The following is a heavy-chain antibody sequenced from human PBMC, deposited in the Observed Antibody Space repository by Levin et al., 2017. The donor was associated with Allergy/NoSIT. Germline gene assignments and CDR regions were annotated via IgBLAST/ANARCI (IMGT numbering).Heavy chain of an antibody. CDR3: ARDDAVVPPYDAFDI. CDR1: GFTFSSYA. V-gene: IGHV3-30*04. CDR2: ISYDGSNK. Sequence: GGSLRLSCAASGFTFSSYAMHWVRQAPGKGLEWVAVISYDGSNKYYADSVKGRFTISRDNSKNTLYLQMNSLRAEDTAVYYCARDDAVVPPYDAFDIWGQGTMVTVSS. J-gene: IGHJ3*02. D-gene: IGHD2-21*01.